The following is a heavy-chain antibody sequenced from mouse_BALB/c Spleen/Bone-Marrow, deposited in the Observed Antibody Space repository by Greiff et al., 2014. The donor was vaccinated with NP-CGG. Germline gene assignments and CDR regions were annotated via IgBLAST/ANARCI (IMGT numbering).Heavy chain of an antibody. D-gene: IGHD2-10*02. CDR1: GYTFTDYY. Sequence: VVESGAELARPGASVKLSCKASGYTFTDYYINWVKQRTGQGLEWIGEIYPGSGNTYYNEKFKGKATLTADKSSSTAYMQLSSLTSEDSAVYFCARREYGNGGFAYWGQGTLVTVSA. J-gene: IGHJ3*01. V-gene: IGHV1-77*01. CDR2: IYPGSGNT. CDR3: ARREYGNGGFAY.